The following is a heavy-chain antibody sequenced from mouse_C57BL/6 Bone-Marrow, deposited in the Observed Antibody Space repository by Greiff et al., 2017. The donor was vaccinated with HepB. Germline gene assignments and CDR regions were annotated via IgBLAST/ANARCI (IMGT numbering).Heavy chain of an antibody. J-gene: IGHJ4*01. CDR2: IYIGNGYT. V-gene: IGHV1-58*01. CDR3: AVIYYYGSSYAMDY. Sequence: EVQGVESGAELVRPGSSVKMSCKTSGYTFTSYGINWVKQRPGQGLEWIGYIYIGNGYTEYNEKFKGKATLTSDTSSSTAYMQLSSLTSEDSAIYFCAVIYYYGSSYAMDYWGQGTSVTVSS. CDR1: GYTFTSYG. D-gene: IGHD1-1*01.